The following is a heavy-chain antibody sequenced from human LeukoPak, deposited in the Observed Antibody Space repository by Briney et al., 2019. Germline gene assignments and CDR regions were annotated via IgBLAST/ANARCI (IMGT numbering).Heavy chain of an antibody. CDR1: GFTFSSYW. J-gene: IGHJ4*02. Sequence: GGSLRLSCAASGFTFSSYWMHWVRQAPGKGLVWDSRINSDGSSTSYADSVKGRFTISRDNAKNTLYLQMNSLRAEDTAVYYCARLTLSSGYFWGQGTLVTVSS. V-gene: IGHV3-74*01. D-gene: IGHD3-22*01. CDR3: ARLTLSSGYF. CDR2: INSDGSST.